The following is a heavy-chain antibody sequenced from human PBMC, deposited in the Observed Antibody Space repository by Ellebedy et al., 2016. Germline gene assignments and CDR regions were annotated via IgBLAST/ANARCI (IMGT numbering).Heavy chain of an antibody. CDR2: INSDGSST. V-gene: IGHV3-74*01. J-gene: IGHJ4*02. CDR1: GFTFSSYW. Sequence: GESLKISXAASGFTFSSYWTHWVRQAPGKGLVWVSRINSDGSSTSYADSVKGRFTISRDNAKNTLYLQMNSLRAEDTAVYYCARTFCGSYWCAGYWGQGTLVTVSS. D-gene: IGHD1-26*01. CDR3: ARTFCGSYWCAGY.